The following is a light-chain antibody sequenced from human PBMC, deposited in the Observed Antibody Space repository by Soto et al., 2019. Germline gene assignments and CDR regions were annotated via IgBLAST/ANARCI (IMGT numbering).Light chain of an antibody. Sequence: EIVLTQSPATLSLSPGERATLSCRASQSVSSYLAWYQQKPGQAPSLLIYDASNRATGIPARFSGSGSGTDFTLTISSLEPEDFAVYYCQQHSNWPPITFGQGTRLESK. CDR3: QQHSNWPPIT. CDR2: DAS. CDR1: QSVSSY. V-gene: IGKV3-11*01. J-gene: IGKJ5*01.